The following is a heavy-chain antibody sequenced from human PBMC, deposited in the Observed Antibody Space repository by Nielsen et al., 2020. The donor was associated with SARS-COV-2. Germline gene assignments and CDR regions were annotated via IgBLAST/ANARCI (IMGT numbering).Heavy chain of an antibody. CDR1: GFTFSSYS. CDR2: ISYDGSNK. Sequence: GESLKISCAASGFTFSSYSMNWVHQAPGKGLEWVAVISYDGSNKYYADSVKGRFTISRDNSKNTLYLQMNSLRAEDTAVYYCARESFEDIVVVVADPLGYWGQGTLVTVSS. D-gene: IGHD2-15*01. V-gene: IGHV3-30*03. J-gene: IGHJ4*02. CDR3: ARESFEDIVVVVADPLGY.